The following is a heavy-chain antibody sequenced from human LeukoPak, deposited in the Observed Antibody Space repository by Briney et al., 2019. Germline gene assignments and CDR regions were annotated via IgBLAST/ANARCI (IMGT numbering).Heavy chain of an antibody. D-gene: IGHD3-3*02. CDR1: GYTFTGYY. CDR2: INPNSGGT. CDR3: LALSGY. V-gene: IGHV1-2*02. J-gene: IGHJ4*02. Sequence: GASVNVSCKASGYTFTGYYMHWLRQAPGQGLEWVGWINPNSGGTNYAQKFQGRVTMTRDTAISTAFMELSRLRCDDTAVYYCLALSGYWGQGTLVTVSS.